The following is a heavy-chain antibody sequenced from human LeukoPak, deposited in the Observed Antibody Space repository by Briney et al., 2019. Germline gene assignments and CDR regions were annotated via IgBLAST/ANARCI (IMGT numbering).Heavy chain of an antibody. Sequence: ASVKVSCKASGYTFTSYTIHWVRQPPGQRLEWMGWINAGNGNTKYSQEFQDRVTITRDTSASTAYMELSSLRYEDMAVYYCARARYETRIWPKSRYDYYHYMDVWGKGTTVTVSS. V-gene: IGHV1-3*03. CDR1: GYTFTSYT. CDR2: INAGNGNT. J-gene: IGHJ6*03. CDR3: ARARYETRIWPKSRYDYYHYMDV. D-gene: IGHD3-3*01.